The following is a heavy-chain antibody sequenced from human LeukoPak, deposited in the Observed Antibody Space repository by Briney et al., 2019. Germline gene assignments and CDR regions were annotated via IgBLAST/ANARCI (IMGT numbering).Heavy chain of an antibody. Sequence: SETLSLTCTVSGGSLSSSSYHWGWIRQSPGKGLEWIGSIYYSGSTYYNPSLKSRITISVDSSKNQFSLKLSSVTAADTAVYYCARMSWYYFDYWGQGTLVTVSS. CDR3: ARMSWYYFDY. D-gene: IGHD6-13*01. V-gene: IGHV4-39*01. CDR1: GGSLSSSSYH. J-gene: IGHJ4*02. CDR2: IYYSGST.